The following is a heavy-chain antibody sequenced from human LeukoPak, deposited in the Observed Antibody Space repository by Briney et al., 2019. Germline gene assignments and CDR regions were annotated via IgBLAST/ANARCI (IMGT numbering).Heavy chain of an antibody. J-gene: IGHJ4*02. Sequence: SETLSLTCTVSGGSISGYYWTWIRQPPGKGLEWIGQIYYNGKADYNPSLESRITISVDTSKNKISLKLISVTAADTAVYYCARYSNHVDYFDSWGQGTLVTVSS. CDR3: ARYSNHVDYFDS. CDR2: IYYNGKA. D-gene: IGHD4-11*01. CDR1: GGSISGYY. V-gene: IGHV4-59*01.